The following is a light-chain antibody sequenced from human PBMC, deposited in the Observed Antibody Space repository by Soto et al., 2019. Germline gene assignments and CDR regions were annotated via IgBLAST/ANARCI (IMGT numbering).Light chain of an antibody. Sequence: DIQMTQSPSTLSASVGDRVTITCRASQNINNWLAWYQQKPGKAPKLLIYAASSLESGVPSRFSGSRSGTEFTLTISSLQPDDCATYYCQHYESNPWTFRQGTKVELK. CDR2: AAS. J-gene: IGKJ1*01. V-gene: IGKV1-5*01. CDR1: QNINNW. CDR3: QHYESNPWT.